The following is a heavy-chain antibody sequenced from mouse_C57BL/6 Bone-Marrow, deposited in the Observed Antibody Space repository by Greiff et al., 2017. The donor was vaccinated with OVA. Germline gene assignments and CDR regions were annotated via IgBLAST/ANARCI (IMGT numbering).Heavy chain of an antibody. J-gene: IGHJ2*01. CDR3: TTYRY. Sequence: EVKLQESGAELVRPGASVKLSCTASGFNIKDDYMHWVKERPEQGLEWIGWIDPENGDTEYASKFQGKATITADTSSKTVYLHLSSLTSEDTAVYYGTTYRYWGQGTTLTVSS. CDR1: GFNIKDDY. CDR2: IDPENGDT. V-gene: IGHV14-4*01.